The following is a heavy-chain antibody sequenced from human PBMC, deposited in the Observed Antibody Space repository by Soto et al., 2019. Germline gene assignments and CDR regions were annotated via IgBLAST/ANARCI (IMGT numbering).Heavy chain of an antibody. CDR1: GFTVSSNH. Sequence: EVQLVESGGGLVQPGGSLRLSCAASGFTVSSNHMSWVRQAPGKGLEWVSLMYSGGSTYCADSVKGRFTFSRDNSKNTRYLQMNSLGAEDRAGYYCAGRGEQHRYWGQGTLVTVSS. D-gene: IGHD3-16*01. CDR3: AGRGEQHRY. J-gene: IGHJ4*02. CDR2: MYSGGST. V-gene: IGHV3-66*01.